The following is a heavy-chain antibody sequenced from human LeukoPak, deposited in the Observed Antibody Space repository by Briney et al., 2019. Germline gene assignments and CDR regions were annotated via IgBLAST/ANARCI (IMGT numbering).Heavy chain of an antibody. J-gene: IGHJ4*02. Sequence: SETLSLTCAVSGASINSHYCSWIRQSPGKGLEWIGYLYHTGSTHSNPTLKSRVTMSPDTSRNHFSLNLTSVTTADTAVYYCATGWFGHYFESWGPGTLVTVSS. D-gene: IGHD3-10*01. CDR1: GASINSHY. V-gene: IGHV4-59*11. CDR2: LYHTGST. CDR3: ATGWFGHYFES.